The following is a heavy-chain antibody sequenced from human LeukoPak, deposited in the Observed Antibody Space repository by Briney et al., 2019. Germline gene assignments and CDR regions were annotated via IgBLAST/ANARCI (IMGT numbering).Heavy chain of an antibody. V-gene: IGHV4-34*01. CDR1: GGSFSGYY. CDR3: ARDAGDHPGENWFDP. CDR2: INHSGST. D-gene: IGHD2-21*02. Sequence: ETLSLTCAVYGGSFSGYYWSWIRQPPGKGLEWIGEINHSGSTNYNPSLKSRVTISVDTSKNQFSLKLSSVTAADTAVYYCARDAGDHPGENWFDPWGQGTLVTVSS. J-gene: IGHJ5*02.